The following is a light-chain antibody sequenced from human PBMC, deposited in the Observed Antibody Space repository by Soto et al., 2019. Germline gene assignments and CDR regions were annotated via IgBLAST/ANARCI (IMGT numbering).Light chain of an antibody. CDR3: SSFAGTNSFV. CDR1: TSDIGAYNY. CDR2: AVT. J-gene: IGLJ1*01. V-gene: IGLV2-8*01. Sequence: QSVLTQPPSASGSPGQSVTISCTGTTSDIGAYNYVYWYQQRPGKAPKLIIYAVTRRPSGVPDRIFGSKSYTTASLTVSGLQAEDEDDYYCSSFAGTNSFVFGTGTKVT.